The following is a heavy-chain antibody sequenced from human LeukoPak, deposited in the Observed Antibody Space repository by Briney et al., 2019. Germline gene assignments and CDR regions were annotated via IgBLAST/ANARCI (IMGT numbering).Heavy chain of an antibody. V-gene: IGHV3-23*01. Sequence: PGGSLRLSCAASGFTFSSYAMSWVRQAPGKGLEWVSAISGGGGSTNYADSVKGRFTISRDNSKNTLYLEINSLRAEDTAVYYCANAYRGKYYYYDYWGQGTLVTVSS. D-gene: IGHD1-26*01. CDR3: ANAYRGKYYYYDY. CDR2: ISGGGGST. J-gene: IGHJ4*02. CDR1: GFTFSSYA.